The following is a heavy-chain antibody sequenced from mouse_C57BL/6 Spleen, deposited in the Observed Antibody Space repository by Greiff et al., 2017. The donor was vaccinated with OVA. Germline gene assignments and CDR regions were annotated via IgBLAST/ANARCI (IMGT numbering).Heavy chain of an antibody. J-gene: IGHJ2*01. D-gene: IGHD1-1*01. V-gene: IGHV1-53*01. Sequence: VQLQQPGTELVKPGASVKLSCKASGYTFTSYWMHWVKQRPGQGLEWIGNINPSNGGTNYNEKFKSKATLTVDNSSSTAYMQLSSLSSEDSAVYYCARSSITTVGFDYWGQGTTLTVSS. CDR3: ARSSITTVGFDY. CDR1: GYTFTSYW. CDR2: INPSNGGT.